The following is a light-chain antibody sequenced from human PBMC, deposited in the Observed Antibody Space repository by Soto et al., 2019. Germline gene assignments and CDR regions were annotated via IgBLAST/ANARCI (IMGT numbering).Light chain of an antibody. CDR2: DAS. Sequence: DIQMTQSPSTLSASVGDRVTITCRASQSISSWLAWYQQKPGKAPKLLIYDASSLESGVPSRFSGSGSWTEFTITISSLQPDDFATYYCQQNTSYLFTFFPGTKVDIK. J-gene: IGKJ3*01. CDR1: QSISSW. V-gene: IGKV1-5*01. CDR3: QQNTSYLFT.